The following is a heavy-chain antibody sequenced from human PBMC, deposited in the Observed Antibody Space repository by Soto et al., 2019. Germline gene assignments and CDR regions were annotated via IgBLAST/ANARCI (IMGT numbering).Heavy chain of an antibody. CDR1: GFTFSSYA. J-gene: IGHJ4*02. D-gene: IGHD3-22*01. V-gene: IGHV3-23*01. Sequence: PGGSLRLSCAASGFTFSSYAMSWVRQAPGKGLEWVSAISGSGGSTYYADSVKGRFTISRDNSKNKLYLQMNSLRAEDTAVYYCAKALHDYDSSGVFDYWGQGTLVTVSS. CDR2: ISGSGGST. CDR3: AKALHDYDSSGVFDY.